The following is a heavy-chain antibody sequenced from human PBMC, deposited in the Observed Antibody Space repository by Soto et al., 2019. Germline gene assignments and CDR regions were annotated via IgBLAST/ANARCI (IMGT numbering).Heavy chain of an antibody. Sequence: QVQLVQSGAEVKMPGASVKVSCKASGYTFINYGISWVRQAPGQGLEWMGWISAYNGNLNYAQKIQGRVTMTTDASTTTAYMGLRSLRSDDTAVYYCARDGISGAEPFEIWGQGTMVTVSS. CDR1: GYTFINYG. CDR2: ISAYNGNL. CDR3: ARDGISGAEPFEI. V-gene: IGHV1-18*01. D-gene: IGHD1-20*01. J-gene: IGHJ3*02.